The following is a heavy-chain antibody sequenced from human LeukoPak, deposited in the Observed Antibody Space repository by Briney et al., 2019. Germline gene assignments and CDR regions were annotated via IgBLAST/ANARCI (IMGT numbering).Heavy chain of an antibody. Sequence: GGSLRLSCAASGFTFSDAWMNWVRQAPGKGLEWVGLIKSKTNGGTRDYAATGKGIFTISRDESNNILYLQMNSLIHEDTAVYYCVTELSGSFPTWGQGTLLTVSS. J-gene: IGHJ4*02. CDR2: IKSKTNGGTR. CDR3: VTELSGSFPT. V-gene: IGHV3-15*01. CDR1: GFTFSDAW. D-gene: IGHD1-26*01.